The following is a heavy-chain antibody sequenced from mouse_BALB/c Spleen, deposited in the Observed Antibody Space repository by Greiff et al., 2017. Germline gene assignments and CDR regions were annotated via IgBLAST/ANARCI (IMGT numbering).Heavy chain of an antibody. V-gene: IGHV5-6-3*01. CDR1: GFTFSSYG. Sequence: EVKLMESGGGLVQPGGSLKLSCAASGFTFSSYGMSWVRQTPDKRLELVATINSNGGSTYYPDSVKGRFTISRDNAKNTLYLQMSSLKSEDTAMYYCAREGYYGMDYWGQGTSVTVSS. CDR2: INSNGGST. CDR3: AREGYYGMDY. J-gene: IGHJ4*01.